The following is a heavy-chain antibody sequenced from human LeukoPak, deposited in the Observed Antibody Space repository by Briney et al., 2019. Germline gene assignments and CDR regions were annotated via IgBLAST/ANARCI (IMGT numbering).Heavy chain of an antibody. CDR3: ARASDGGNFDY. CDR2: IYFSRNT. D-gene: IGHD3-10*01. V-gene: IGHV4-39*01. J-gene: IGHJ4*02. Sequence: SETLSLTCTVSDGSISSSSYYWVWIRQPPRKGREWIGSIYFSRNTYYNPSLKSRVTISVDTSKNQFSLKLRSVTAADTSVYYCARASDGGNFDYWGQGTLVTVSS. CDR1: DGSISSSSYY.